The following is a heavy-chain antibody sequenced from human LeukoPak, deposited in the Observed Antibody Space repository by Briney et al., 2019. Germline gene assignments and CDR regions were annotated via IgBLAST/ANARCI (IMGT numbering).Heavy chain of an antibody. D-gene: IGHD5-24*01. J-gene: IGHJ4*02. Sequence: ASVKVSCKASGGTFSSYAISWVRQAPGQGLEWMGRIIPIFGTANYAQKFQGRVTITADESTSTAYMELSSLRSEDTAVYYCARDSQDGYNFDYFDYWGQGTLVTVSS. CDR1: GGTFSSYA. V-gene: IGHV1-69*13. CDR2: IIPIFGTA. CDR3: ARDSQDGYNFDYFDY.